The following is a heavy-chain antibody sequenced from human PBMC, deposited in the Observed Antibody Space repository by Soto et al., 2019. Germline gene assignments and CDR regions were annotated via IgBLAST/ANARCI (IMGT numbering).Heavy chain of an antibody. D-gene: IGHD3-9*01. CDR1: GYTFTSYG. J-gene: IGHJ4*02. CDR3: AGGFYDILTGYRDFDY. V-gene: IGHV1-18*01. CDR2: ISAYNGNT. Sequence: QVQLVQSGAEVKKPGASVKVSCKASGYTFTSYGISWVRQAPGQGLEWMGWISAYNGNTNYAQKLQGRVTMTTDTSTSIAYMELRSLRSDDTAVYYCAGGFYDILTGYRDFDYWGQGTLVTVSS.